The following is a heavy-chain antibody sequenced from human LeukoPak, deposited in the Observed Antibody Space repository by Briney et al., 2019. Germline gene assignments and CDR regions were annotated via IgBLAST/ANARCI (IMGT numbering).Heavy chain of an antibody. V-gene: IGHV4-34*01. CDR2: INHSGST. CDR3: ARGLSPHAFDI. J-gene: IGHJ3*02. Sequence: SETLSLTCAVYGGSFSGYYWSWIRQPPGKGLEWIGEINHSGSTNYNPSLKSRVTISVDTSKNQFSLKLSSVTAADTAVYYCARGLSPHAFDIWGRGTMVTVSS. CDR1: GGSFSGYY.